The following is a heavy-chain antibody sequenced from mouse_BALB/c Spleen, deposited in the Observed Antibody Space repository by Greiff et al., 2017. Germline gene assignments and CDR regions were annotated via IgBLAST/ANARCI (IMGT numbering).Heavy chain of an antibody. D-gene: IGHD2-2*01. J-gene: IGHJ2*01. Sequence: EVQLQQSGAELVKPGASVKLSCTASGFNFKDTYMHWVKQRPEQGLEGIGRIDPANGNTKYDPKFQGKATITADTSSHTAYLQLSSLTSEDTAVYYCAGDYGYSYWGQGTTLTVSS. CDR2: IDPANGNT. CDR3: AGDYGYSY. CDR1: GFNFKDTY. V-gene: IGHV14-3*02.